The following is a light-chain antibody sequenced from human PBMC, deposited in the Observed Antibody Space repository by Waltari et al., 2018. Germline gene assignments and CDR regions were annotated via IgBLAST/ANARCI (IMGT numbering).Light chain of an antibody. CDR1: QGVGKY. CDR2: HTS. V-gene: IGKV3-20*01. CDR3: QKYDFLPAT. J-gene: IGKJ1*01. Sequence: EIVLTQSTATLSFSPAERSTLSCRASQGVGKYLAWYQQRPGQAPRLLLYHTSIRATGIPDRFSGSGYGTDFSLTISRLEPEDFAVYYCQKYDFLPATFGQGTTVEIK.